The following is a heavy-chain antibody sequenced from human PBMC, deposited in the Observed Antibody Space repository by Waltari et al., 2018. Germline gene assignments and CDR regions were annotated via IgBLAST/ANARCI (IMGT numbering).Heavy chain of an antibody. V-gene: IGHV1-8*01. Sequence: QVQLVQSGAEVKKPGASVKVSCKASGYTFTSYDINWVRQATGQGLEWMGWVNPNRGNTGHAQKFQGRVTMTRNTSISTAYMELGSLRSEDTAVYYCARGFGSSSGYGMDVWGQGTTVTVSS. CDR2: VNPNRGNT. J-gene: IGHJ6*02. D-gene: IGHD6-6*01. CDR3: ARGFGSSSGYGMDV. CDR1: GYTFTSYD.